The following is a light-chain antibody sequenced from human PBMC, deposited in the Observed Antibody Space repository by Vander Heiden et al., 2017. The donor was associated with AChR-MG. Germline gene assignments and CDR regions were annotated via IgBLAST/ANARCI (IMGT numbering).Light chain of an antibody. V-gene: IGKV1-39*01. CDR1: QNINSY. J-gene: IGKJ1*01. Sequence: DIQMTQSPSSLSASVGDRVTITCRASQNINSYLNWYQQKLGKAPKLLIYAASTLQSGVQSRFSGSGSGTDFTLTISSLQPEDFATYYCQPSYSTPRTFGQGTRVEIK. CDR3: QPSYSTPRT. CDR2: AAS.